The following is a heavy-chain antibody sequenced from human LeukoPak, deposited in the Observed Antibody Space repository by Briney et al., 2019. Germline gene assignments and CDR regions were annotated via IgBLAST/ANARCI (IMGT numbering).Heavy chain of an antibody. CDR3: AREAYSSSWYLPYYFDY. D-gene: IGHD6-13*01. V-gene: IGHV3-33*01. Sequence: GGSLRLSCAASGFTFSSYGMHWVRQAPGKGLEWVAVIWYDGSNKYYADSVKGRFTISRDNSKNTLSLQMNSLRAEDTAVYYCAREAYSSSWYLPYYFDYWGQGTLVTVSS. J-gene: IGHJ4*02. CDR1: GFTFSSYG. CDR2: IWYDGSNK.